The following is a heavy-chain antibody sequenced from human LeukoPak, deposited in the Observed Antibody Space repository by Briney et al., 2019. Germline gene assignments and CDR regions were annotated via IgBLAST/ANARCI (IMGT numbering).Heavy chain of an antibody. V-gene: IGHV1-8*01. CDR2: MNPNSGNT. CDR1: GYTFTSYD. D-gene: IGHD3-22*01. J-gene: IGHJ4*02. CDR3: ARAASGGYYYDSSGYYPLLD. Sequence: ASVKVSCKASGYTFTSYDINWVRQATEQGLEWMGWMNPNSGNTGYAQKFQGRVTMTRNTSISTAYMELSSLRSEDTAVYYCARAASGGYYYDSSGYYPLLDWGQGTLVTVSS.